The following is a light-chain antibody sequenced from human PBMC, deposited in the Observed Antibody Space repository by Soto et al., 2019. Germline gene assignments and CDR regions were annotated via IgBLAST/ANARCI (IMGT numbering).Light chain of an antibody. Sequence: DIQLTQSPSFLSASVGDRVTITCRASQGISNYLAWYQQKPGKAPNLLIHTASTMQSGVPSRFSGSWSGTELTLTISSLQSEDFAVYYCQQYNNWPPLTFGQGTRLEIK. J-gene: IGKJ5*01. V-gene: IGKV1-9*01. CDR3: QQYNNWPPLT. CDR2: TAS. CDR1: QGISNY.